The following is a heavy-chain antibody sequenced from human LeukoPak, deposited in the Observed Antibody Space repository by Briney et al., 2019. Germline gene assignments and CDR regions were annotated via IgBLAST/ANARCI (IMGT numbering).Heavy chain of an antibody. D-gene: IGHD3-10*01. J-gene: IGHJ2*01. Sequence: SETLSLTCTVSGGSISGYYWSWIRQPPGKGLEWMGYIYYSGSTNYNPALTRRVTISVDTSKNQFSLKLSSVTAADTAMYYCARAVWQPGDWYFDLWGQGTLVTVSS. V-gene: IGHV4-59*01. CDR2: IYYSGST. CDR1: GGSISGYY. CDR3: ARAVWQPGDWYFDL.